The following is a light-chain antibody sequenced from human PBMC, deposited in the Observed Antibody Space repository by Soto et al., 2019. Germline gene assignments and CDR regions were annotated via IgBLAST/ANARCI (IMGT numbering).Light chain of an antibody. J-gene: IGLJ2*01. V-gene: IGLV2-14*01. Sequence: QSALTQPASVSGSPGQSITISCTGTSSDVGGYNYVSWYQQHPGKAPKLMIYDVSNRPSGVSNRFSGSKSGNTASLTISGLQAEDEADYYCSSYTSSSTLDFGGGTKVTVL. CDR3: SSYTSSSTLD. CDR1: SSDVGGYNY. CDR2: DVS.